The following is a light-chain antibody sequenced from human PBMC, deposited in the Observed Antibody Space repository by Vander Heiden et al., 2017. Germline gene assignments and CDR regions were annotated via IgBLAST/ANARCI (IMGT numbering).Light chain of an antibody. Sequence: QAGLTQPPSVSKGLRQTATLTCTGKNNNVGGQGAAWLQQHRCHHPKLLSYKNNNRPSGISERFSASRSGNTASLTITGLQPEDEADYYCSAWDSSLGAWLFGGGTKLTVL. V-gene: IGLV10-54*01. CDR1: NNNVGGQG. CDR2: KNN. CDR3: SAWDSSLGAWL. J-gene: IGLJ3*02.